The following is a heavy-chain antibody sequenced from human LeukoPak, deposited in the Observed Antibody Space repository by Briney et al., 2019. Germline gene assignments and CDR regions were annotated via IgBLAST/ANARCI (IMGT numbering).Heavy chain of an antibody. CDR2: IYYSGST. CDR3: ASSPSGYWWNFDC. J-gene: IGHJ4*02. CDR1: GASISRNNNY. Sequence: PSETLSLTCTVSGASISRNNNYWGWIRQPPGKGLEWIGSIYYSGSTYNNPSLKSRVTISVDTTKNQFSLKLTSVTAADTAVYYCASSPSGYWWNFDCWGQGTLVTVSS. D-gene: IGHD3-22*01. V-gene: IGHV4-39*01.